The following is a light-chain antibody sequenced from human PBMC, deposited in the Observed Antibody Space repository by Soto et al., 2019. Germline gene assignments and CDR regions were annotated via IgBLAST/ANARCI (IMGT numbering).Light chain of an antibody. V-gene: IGLV2-23*02. CDR1: SSDVGSYNL. J-gene: IGLJ3*02. Sequence: QSALTQPASVSGSPGQSITISCSGTSSDVGSYNLVSWYQQLPGKAPKLIIYEVNERPSGISDRFSGSKSGNTASLTISGLQGEDEVDYYCCSYVGSSILMFGGGTKLTVL. CDR2: EVN. CDR3: CSYVGSSILM.